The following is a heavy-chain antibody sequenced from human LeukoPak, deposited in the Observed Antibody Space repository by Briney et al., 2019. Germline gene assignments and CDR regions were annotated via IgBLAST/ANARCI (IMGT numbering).Heavy chain of an antibody. CDR2: INPNSGGT. CDR3: ASPYYDYVWGSFGY. J-gene: IGHJ4*02. Sequence: ASVKVSCKASGYTFTGYYMHWVGQAPGQGLEWMGWINPNSGGTNYAQKFQGRVTMTRDTSISTAYMELSRLRSDDTAVYYCASPYYDYVWGSFGYWGQGTLVTVSS. CDR1: GYTFTGYY. V-gene: IGHV1-2*02. D-gene: IGHD3-16*01.